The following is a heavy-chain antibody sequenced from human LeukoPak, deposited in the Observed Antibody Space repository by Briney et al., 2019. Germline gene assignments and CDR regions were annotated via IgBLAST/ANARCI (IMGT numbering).Heavy chain of an antibody. J-gene: IGHJ4*02. Sequence: GGSLRLSCAASGFTVSSNYMSWVRQVPGKGLEWVSLIYSGGDTYYADSVKGRFTISRDNSKNTLYLQMNSLRAEDTAVYYCNRHYYGSGSYYFVFDYWGQGTLVTVSS. CDR3: NRHYYGSGSYYFVFDY. CDR2: IYSGGDT. V-gene: IGHV3-53*01. D-gene: IGHD3-10*01. CDR1: GFTVSSNY.